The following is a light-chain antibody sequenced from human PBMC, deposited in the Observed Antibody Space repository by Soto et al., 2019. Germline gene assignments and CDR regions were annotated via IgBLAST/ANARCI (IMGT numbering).Light chain of an antibody. J-gene: IGLJ1*01. CDR2: EVS. V-gene: IGLV2-8*01. Sequence: QSVLTQPPSASGSPGQSVTISCTGTSSDVGGYNYVSWYQQYSGTAPKLMIYEVSKRPSGVPDRFSGSKSGNTASLTVTVLQAEVEADYYCSSYAGSNNFVFGTGTKLTV. CDR3: SSYAGSNNFV. CDR1: SSDVGGYNY.